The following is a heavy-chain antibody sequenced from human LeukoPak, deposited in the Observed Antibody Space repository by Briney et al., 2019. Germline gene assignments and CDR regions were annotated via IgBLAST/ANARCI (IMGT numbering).Heavy chain of an antibody. D-gene: IGHD2-2*01. CDR1: GGSISSYY. CDR2: IYTSGST. J-gene: IGHJ6*03. Sequence: SETLSLTCTVSGGSISSYYWSWIRQPAGKGLEWIGRIYTSGSTNYNPSLKSRVTISVDKSKNQFSLRLSSVTAADTAVYYCARDWFSEYQLPHKLRYYYYYMDVWGKGTTVTVSS. V-gene: IGHV4-4*07. CDR3: ARDWFSEYQLPHKLRYYYYYMDV.